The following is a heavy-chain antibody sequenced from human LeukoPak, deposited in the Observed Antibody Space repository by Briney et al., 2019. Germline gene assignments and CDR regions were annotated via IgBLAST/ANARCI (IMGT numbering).Heavy chain of an antibody. D-gene: IGHD3-10*01. CDR1: GGSISSYY. Sequence: SETLSLTCTVSGGSISSYYWSWIRQPAGKGLEWIGRIYISGSTSYNPSLKSRVTMSVDTSKNQFSLKLSSVTAADTAVYYCVAGSGSYFYWFDPWGQGTLVTVSS. V-gene: IGHV4-4*07. CDR2: IYISGST. CDR3: VAGSGSYFYWFDP. J-gene: IGHJ5*02.